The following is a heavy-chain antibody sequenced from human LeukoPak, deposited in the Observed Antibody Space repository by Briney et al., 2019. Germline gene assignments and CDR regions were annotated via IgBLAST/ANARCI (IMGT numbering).Heavy chain of an antibody. CDR1: GYTFTGYY. J-gene: IGHJ6*02. D-gene: IGHD4-17*01. CDR3: ARDHTVTTAYYYYYYGMDV. V-gene: IGHV1-2*02. Sequence: ASVKVSCKASGYTFTGYYMHWVRQAPGQGLEWMGWINPNSGGTNYAQKFQGRVTMTRDTSISTAYMELSRLRSDDTAVYYCARDHTVTTAYYYYYYGMDVWGQRTTVTVSS. CDR2: INPNSGGT.